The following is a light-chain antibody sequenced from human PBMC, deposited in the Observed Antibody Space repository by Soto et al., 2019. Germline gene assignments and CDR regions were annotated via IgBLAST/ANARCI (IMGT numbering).Light chain of an antibody. CDR2: GTS. Sequence: EIVLTQSPGTLSLSPGERATLSCRASQSVSSSYLAWYQQKPGQAPRLLIYGTSSKATAIPDRFSGSGSRTDFTFNLSRLEPEDFAVYYCQQYGSSSGTFGQGTK. CDR1: QSVSSSY. J-gene: IGKJ1*01. CDR3: QQYGSSSGT. V-gene: IGKV3-20*01.